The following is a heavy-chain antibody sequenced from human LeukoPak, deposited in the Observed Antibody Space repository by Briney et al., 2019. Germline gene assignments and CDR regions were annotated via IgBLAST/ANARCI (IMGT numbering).Heavy chain of an antibody. CDR2: ISSSSSYI. J-gene: IGHJ3*02. V-gene: IGHV3-21*04. CDR3: AKDFSSGWPDAFDI. CDR1: GFTFSSYS. Sequence: PGGSLRLSCAASGFTFSSYSMNWVRQAPGKGLEWVSSISSSSSYIYYADSVKGRFTISRDNSKNTLYLQMNSLRAEDTAVYYCAKDFSSGWPDAFDIWGQGTMVTVSS. D-gene: IGHD6-19*01.